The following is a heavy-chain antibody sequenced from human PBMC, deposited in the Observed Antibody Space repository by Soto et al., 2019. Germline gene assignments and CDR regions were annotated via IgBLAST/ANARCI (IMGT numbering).Heavy chain of an antibody. J-gene: IGHJ4*02. CDR2: ISSGSEYI. Sequence: EVQLVESGGGLVKPGGSLRLSCAASGFMFSSYSISWVRQAPGRGLEWLSSISSGSEYIYYAASVKGRFTISRDNAKNTLYLHLTSLRAEDSALYYCARDGDYSSWDYWGQGTRVTVSP. CDR3: ARDGDYSSWDY. V-gene: IGHV3-21*01. D-gene: IGHD6-13*01. CDR1: GFMFSSYS.